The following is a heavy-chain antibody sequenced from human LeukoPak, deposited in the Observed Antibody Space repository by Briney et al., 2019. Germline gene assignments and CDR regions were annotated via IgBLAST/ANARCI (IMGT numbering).Heavy chain of an antibody. CDR1: GYTFTSYY. Sequence: GASVKVSCKASGYTFTSYYMHWVRQAPGQGLEWMGIINPSGGSTSYAQKFQGRVTMTRDMSTSTVYVELSSLRSEDTAVYYCARPDTAMGYDYWGQGTLVTVSS. CDR2: INPSGGST. D-gene: IGHD5-18*01. J-gene: IGHJ4*02. V-gene: IGHV1-46*01. CDR3: ARPDTAMGYDY.